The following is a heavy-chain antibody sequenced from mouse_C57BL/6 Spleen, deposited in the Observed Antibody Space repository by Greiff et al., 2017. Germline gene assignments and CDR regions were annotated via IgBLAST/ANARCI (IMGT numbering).Heavy chain of an antibody. Sequence: VQLQQSGAELVRPGASVKLSCTASGFNIKDDYMHWVKQRPEQGLEWIGWIDPENGDTEYASKFQGKATITADTSSNTAYLQLSSLTSVDTAVYYCTTGYGGNAMDYWGQGTSVTVSS. CDR2: IDPENGDT. CDR1: GFNIKDDY. CDR3: TTGYGGNAMDY. D-gene: IGHD1-1*01. V-gene: IGHV14-4*01. J-gene: IGHJ4*01.